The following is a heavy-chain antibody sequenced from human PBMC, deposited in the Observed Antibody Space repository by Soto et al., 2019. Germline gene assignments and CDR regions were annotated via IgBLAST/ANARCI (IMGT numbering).Heavy chain of an antibody. J-gene: IGHJ4*02. CDR2: ISGRDDTT. D-gene: IGHD2-21*02. V-gene: IGHV3-23*01. CDR3: ATATGIFVTSIYYFDN. CDR1: GFTFSTYA. Sequence: LRLSCAASGFTFSTYAMSWVRQAPGRGLEWVSVISGRDDTTEYADSVRGRFTISRDNLKNTLYLQMNSLRAEDTAIYYCATATGIFVTSIYYFDNWGQGSLVTVSS.